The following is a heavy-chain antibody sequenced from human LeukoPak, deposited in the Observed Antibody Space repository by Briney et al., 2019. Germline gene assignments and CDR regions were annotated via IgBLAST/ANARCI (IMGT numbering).Heavy chain of an antibody. V-gene: IGHV3-11*04. Sequence: GGSLRLSCAASGFTFSEFYMHWIRQAPGKGLEWVSYMSGTGKTISDADSLKGRFTISRDNTKNLLFLQVNTLRVEDTATYYCARGGGDYTSRYYMGVWGKGTTVTVSS. CDR2: MSGTGKTI. J-gene: IGHJ6*03. CDR3: ARGGGDYTSRYYMGV. D-gene: IGHD3-3*01. CDR1: GFTFSEFY.